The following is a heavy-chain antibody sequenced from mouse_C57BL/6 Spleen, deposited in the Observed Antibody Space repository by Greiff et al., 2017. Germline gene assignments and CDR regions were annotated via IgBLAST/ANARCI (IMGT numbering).Heavy chain of an antibody. CDR3: ARGLYGSSTRFDY. Sequence: QVQLQQSGAELVKPGASVKISCKASGYAFSSYWMNWVKQRPGKGLEWIGQIYPGDGDTNYNGKFKGKATLTADKSSSTAYMQLSSLTSEDSAVYYCARGLYGSSTRFDYWGQGTTLTVSS. CDR1: GYAFSSYW. J-gene: IGHJ2*01. D-gene: IGHD1-1*01. V-gene: IGHV1-80*01. CDR2: IYPGDGDT.